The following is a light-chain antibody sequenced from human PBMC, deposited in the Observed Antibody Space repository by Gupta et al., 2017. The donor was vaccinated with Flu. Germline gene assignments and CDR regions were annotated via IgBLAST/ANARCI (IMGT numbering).Light chain of an antibody. CDR2: DNN. CDR3: AAWDDSLNGHYV. V-gene: IGLV1-44*01. J-gene: IGLJ1*01. CDR1: SSNIGSNA. Sequence: QSVLAQPPSASGTPGQRVTISCSGSSSNIGSNAVHWYQQVPGTAPKLLIYDNNHRPSGVPDRFSGSKSGTSASLAISGLQSEDEADYYGAAWDDSLNGHYVFGTGTKVTVL.